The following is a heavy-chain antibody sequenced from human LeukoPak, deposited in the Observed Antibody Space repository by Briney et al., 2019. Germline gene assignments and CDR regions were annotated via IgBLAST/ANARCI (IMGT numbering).Heavy chain of an antibody. CDR3: AKGVVVAPDVTSFDY. CDR2: IRYDGSNK. V-gene: IGHV3-30*02. J-gene: IGHJ4*02. CDR1: GFTFSSYE. Sequence: GGSLRLSCAASGFTFSSYEMNWVRQAPGKGLEWVAFIRYDGSNKYYADSVKGRFTISRDNSKNTLYLQMNSLRAEDTAVYYCAKGVVVAPDVTSFDYWGQGTLVTVSS. D-gene: IGHD2-2*01.